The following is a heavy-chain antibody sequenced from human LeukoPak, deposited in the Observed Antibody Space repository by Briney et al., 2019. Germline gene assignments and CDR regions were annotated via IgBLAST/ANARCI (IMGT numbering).Heavy chain of an antibody. CDR1: GYTLTELS. CDR3: ARDPNLPPRDITMVRGVIDSSEYNWFDP. D-gene: IGHD3-10*01. J-gene: IGHJ5*02. V-gene: IGHV1-24*01. Sequence: ASVRVSCQVSGYTLTELSMHWVRQDPGDALEWLGGFEPEDGETIYAQKFQGRVTMTEDTSTDTAYMELSSLRSEDTAVYYCARDPNLPPRDITMVRGVIDSSEYNWFDPWGQGTLVTVSS. CDR2: FEPEDGET.